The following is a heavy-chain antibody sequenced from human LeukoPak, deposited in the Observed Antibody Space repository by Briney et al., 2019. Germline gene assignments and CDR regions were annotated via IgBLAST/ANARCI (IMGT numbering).Heavy chain of an antibody. Sequence: SVKVSCKASGGTFSSYAISWVRQAPGQGLEWMGGIIPIFGTANYAQKFQGRVTITADRSTSTAYMELSSLRSEDTAVYYCARLSDILTGYYGYWGQGTLVTVSS. J-gene: IGHJ4*02. CDR1: GGTFSSYA. CDR3: ARLSDILTGYYGY. D-gene: IGHD3-9*01. V-gene: IGHV1-69*06. CDR2: IIPIFGTA.